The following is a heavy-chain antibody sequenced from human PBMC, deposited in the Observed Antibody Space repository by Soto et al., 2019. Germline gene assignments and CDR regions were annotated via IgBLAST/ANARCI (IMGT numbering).Heavy chain of an antibody. CDR1: GYTFTSYA. J-gene: IGHJ6*02. CDR2: INAGNGNT. CDR3: AIDLLQYFDSFSYGMEV. Sequence: ASVQVSCKASGYTFTSYAMHWVRQAPGQRLEWMGWINAGNGNTKYSQKFQDRVTITRDTSASTAYMELSSLRSEDTAVYYCAIDLLQYFDSFSYGMEVWGQGTTVTVSS. D-gene: IGHD3-9*01. V-gene: IGHV1-3*01.